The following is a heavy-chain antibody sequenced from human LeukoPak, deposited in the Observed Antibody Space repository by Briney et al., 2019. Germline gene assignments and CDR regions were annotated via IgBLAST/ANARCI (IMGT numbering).Heavy chain of an antibody. CDR2: IRSKTYGGTT. CDR1: GFTFGDYA. CDR3: ARDDFYGGNSFDF. Sequence: GGSLRLSCTASGFTFGDYAMSWVRQAPGKGLEWVGFIRSKTYGGTTDYAASVKGRFTISRDDSESNAYLQMNSLKTEDTAVYYCARDDFYGGNSFDFWGPGTLVTVSS. V-gene: IGHV3-49*04. J-gene: IGHJ4*02. D-gene: IGHD4-23*01.